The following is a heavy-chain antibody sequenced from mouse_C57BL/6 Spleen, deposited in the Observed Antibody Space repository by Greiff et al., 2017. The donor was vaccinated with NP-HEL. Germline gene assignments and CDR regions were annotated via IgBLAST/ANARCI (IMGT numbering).Heavy chain of an antibody. V-gene: IGHV2-2*01. CDR3: ASLYYYGSSDWYFDV. D-gene: IGHD1-1*01. J-gene: IGHJ1*03. CDR2: IWSGGST. CDR1: GFSLTSYG. Sequence: QVQLQQSGPGLVQPSQSLSITCTVSGFSLTSYGVHWVRQSPGKGLEWLGVIWSGGSTDYNAAFISRLSISKDNSKSQVFFKMNSLQADDTAIYYCASLYYYGSSDWYFDVWGTGTTVTVSS.